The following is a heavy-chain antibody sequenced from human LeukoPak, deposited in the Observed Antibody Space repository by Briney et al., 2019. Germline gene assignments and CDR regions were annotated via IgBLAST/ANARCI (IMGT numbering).Heavy chain of an antibody. D-gene: IGHD6-13*01. V-gene: IGHV1-8*01. J-gene: IGHJ6*03. CDR3: ARGQYSSSWVYYYYYYMDV. CDR2: MNPNSGNT. Sequence: ASVKVSCKASGYTFTSYDINWVRQATGQGLEWMGWMNPNSGNTGYAQKFQGRVTMTRNTSISTAYMELSSLGSEDTAVYYCARGQYSSSWVYYYYYYMDVWGKGTTVTISS. CDR1: GYTFTSYD.